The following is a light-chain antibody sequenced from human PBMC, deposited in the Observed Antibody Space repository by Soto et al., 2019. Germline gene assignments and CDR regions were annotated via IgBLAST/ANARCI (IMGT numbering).Light chain of an antibody. CDR1: QSISSW. J-gene: IGKJ4*01. CDR2: KAS. V-gene: IGKV1-5*03. CDR3: QHYSSYPLT. Sequence: DIQMTQSPSTLSASVGDRVTITCRASQSISSWLAWYQQKPGKAPKVLIYKASSLERGVPARFSGSGSGTEFTLTFSSRQPDDTATYYCQHYSSYPLTFGGGTKVEL.